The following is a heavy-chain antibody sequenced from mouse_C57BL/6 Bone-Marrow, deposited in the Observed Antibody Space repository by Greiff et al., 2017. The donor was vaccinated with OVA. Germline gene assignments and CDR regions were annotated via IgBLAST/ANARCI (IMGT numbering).Heavy chain of an antibody. CDR2: IYPRSGNT. V-gene: IGHV1-81*01. CDR3: ARGDGSSSDY. J-gene: IGHJ2*01. Sequence: QVQLKESGAELARPGASVKLSCKASGYTFTSYGISWVKQRTVQGLEWIGEIYPRSGNTYYNEKFKGKATLTADKSSSTAYMELRSLTSEDSAVYFCARGDGSSSDYWGQGTTLTVSS. D-gene: IGHD1-1*01. CDR1: GYTFTSYG.